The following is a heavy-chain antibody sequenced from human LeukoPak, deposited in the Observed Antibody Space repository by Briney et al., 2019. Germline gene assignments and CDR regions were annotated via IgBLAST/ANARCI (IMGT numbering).Heavy chain of an antibody. Sequence: SETLSLTCAVYGGSFSGYSWTWIRQPPGKGLEWIGEINHSVTTNYNPSLKSRGAISLDSSKKQFYLNLSSVTAADTAVYYCARDRLRWPKIDYWGQGTLVTVSS. J-gene: IGHJ4*02. V-gene: IGHV4-34*01. CDR1: GGSFSGYS. CDR2: INHSVTT. D-gene: IGHD4-23*01. CDR3: ARDRLRWPKIDY.